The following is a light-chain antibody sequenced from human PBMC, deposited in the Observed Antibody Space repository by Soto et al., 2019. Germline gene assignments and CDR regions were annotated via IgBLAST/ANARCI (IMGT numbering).Light chain of an antibody. CDR3: AAWDDSPSGYV. CDR2: SNN. J-gene: IGLJ1*01. Sequence: QAVVTQPPSASGTPGQRVTISCSGSSSNIGSNTVNWYQQLPGTTPKLLIYSNNQRPSGVPDRFSGSKSGTSASLAISGLQSVDEADYYCAAWDDSPSGYVFGTGTKLTVL. V-gene: IGLV1-44*01. CDR1: SSNIGSNT.